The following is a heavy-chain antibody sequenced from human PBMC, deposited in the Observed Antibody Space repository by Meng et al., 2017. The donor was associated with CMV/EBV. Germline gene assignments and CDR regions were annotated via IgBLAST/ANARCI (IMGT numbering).Heavy chain of an antibody. CDR3: ARLCFPGAGGECYYYGMDV. D-gene: IGHD3-16*01. J-gene: IGHJ6*01. CDR2: IYPGDSDT. Sequence: GDSLKISCKGSGYSFTSYWIGWVRQMPGKGLEWMGIIYPGDSDTRYSPSFQGQVTISADKSISTAYLQWSSLKASDTAMYYCARLCFPGAGGECYYYGMDVWGQGTTVTVSS. CDR1: GYSFTSYW. V-gene: IGHV5-51*01.